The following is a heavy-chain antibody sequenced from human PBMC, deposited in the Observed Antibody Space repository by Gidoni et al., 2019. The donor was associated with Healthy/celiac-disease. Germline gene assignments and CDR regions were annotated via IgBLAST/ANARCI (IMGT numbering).Heavy chain of an antibody. CDR1: GCTFSSYG. CDR3: AKSRITLPYYGMDV. CDR2: ISYDGSNK. V-gene: IGHV3-30*18. Sequence: QVQLVESGGGVVQPGRSRRLYCAASGCTFSSYGMHWVRQEPCTGLEWVAVISYDGSNKYYADSVKGRFTISRDNSKNTLSLHMNSLRAEYTAVYYCAKSRITLPYYGMDVWGQRPRSPSP. D-gene: IGHD1-26*01. J-gene: IGHJ6*02.